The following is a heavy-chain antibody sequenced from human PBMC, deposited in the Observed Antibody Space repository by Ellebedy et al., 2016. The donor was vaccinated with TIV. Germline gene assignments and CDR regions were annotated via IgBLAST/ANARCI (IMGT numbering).Heavy chain of an antibody. V-gene: IGHV1-18*04. Sequence: AASVKVSCKASGYRFSTYGINWARQAPGHGLDWMGWITSYNGDTNYAPRLQGRVTMTTDTSTNTAYMELRSLRSDDTSVYYCARGVRLGHYNEGMDVWGQGTTVTVSS. CDR3: ARGVRLGHYNEGMDV. CDR2: ITSYNGDT. J-gene: IGHJ6*02. CDR1: GYRFSTYG. D-gene: IGHD6-19*01.